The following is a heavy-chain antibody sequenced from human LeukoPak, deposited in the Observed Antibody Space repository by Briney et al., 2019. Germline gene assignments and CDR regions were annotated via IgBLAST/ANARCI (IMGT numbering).Heavy chain of an antibody. Sequence: PGGSLRLSCAASGFTFSSYGMHWVRQAPGKGLGWVAFIRYDGSNKYYADSVKGRFTISRDNSKNTLYLQMNSLRAEDTAVYYCAKDGGWFGELFRGFDPWGQGTLVTVSS. CDR1: GFTFSSYG. CDR2: IRYDGSNK. D-gene: IGHD3-10*01. CDR3: AKDGGWFGELFRGFDP. V-gene: IGHV3-30*02. J-gene: IGHJ5*02.